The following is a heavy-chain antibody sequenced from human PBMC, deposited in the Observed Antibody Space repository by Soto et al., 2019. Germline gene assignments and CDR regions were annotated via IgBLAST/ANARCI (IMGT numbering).Heavy chain of an antibody. CDR3: ARDNYDYIWGSYRSNWFDP. V-gene: IGHV4-34*01. J-gene: IGHJ5*02. Sequence: QVQLQQWGAGLLKPSETLSLTCAVYGGSFSGYYWSWIRQPPGKGLEWIGEINHSGSTNYNPSLTSRVTISVDTSKNQFSLKLSSVTAADTAVYYCARDNYDYIWGSYRSNWFDPWGQGTLVTVSS. D-gene: IGHD3-16*02. CDR1: GGSFSGYY. CDR2: INHSGST.